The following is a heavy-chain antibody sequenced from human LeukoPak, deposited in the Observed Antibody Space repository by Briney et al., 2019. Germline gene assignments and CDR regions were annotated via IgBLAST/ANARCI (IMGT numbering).Heavy chain of an antibody. Sequence: ASVKVSCKASGYTFTSYYMHWVRQAPGQGLEWMGIINPSGGSTSYAQKFQGRVTMTRDMSTSTVYMELSSLRSEDTAVYYCARGTSTYYDFWSGYYNWFDPWGQGTLVTVSS. D-gene: IGHD3-3*01. CDR2: INPSGGST. J-gene: IGHJ5*02. V-gene: IGHV1-46*01. CDR1: GYTFTSYY. CDR3: ARGTSTYYDFWSGYYNWFDP.